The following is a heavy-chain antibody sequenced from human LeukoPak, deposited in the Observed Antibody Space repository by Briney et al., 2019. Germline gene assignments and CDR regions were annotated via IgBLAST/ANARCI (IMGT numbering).Heavy chain of an antibody. V-gene: IGHV3-23*01. J-gene: IGHJ3*02. CDR2: ISGSGGST. CDR1: GFTFSSYA. CDR3: AKDKGRFCSGGSCYSGAFDI. D-gene: IGHD2-15*01. Sequence: GGSLRLSCAASGFTFSSYAMSWVRQAPGKGLEWVSAISGSGGSTYYADSVKGRFTISRDNSKNTLYLQMNSLRAEDTAVYYCAKDKGRFCSGGSCYSGAFDIWGQGTMVTVSS.